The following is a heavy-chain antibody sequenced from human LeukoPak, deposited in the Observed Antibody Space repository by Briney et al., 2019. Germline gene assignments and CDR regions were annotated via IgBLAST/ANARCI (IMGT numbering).Heavy chain of an antibody. Sequence: PSEPLSLTCTVSGGSISSSSYYWGWIRQPPGKGLEGIGSIYYSGSTYYNPSLKSRVTMSVDTSKNQFSLKLSSVTAADTAVYYCARDPTYDFWSGYYDGGWFDPWGQGTLVTVPS. CDR1: GGSISSSSYY. V-gene: IGHV4-39*07. CDR2: IYYSGST. CDR3: ARDPTYDFWSGYYDGGWFDP. D-gene: IGHD3-3*01. J-gene: IGHJ5*02.